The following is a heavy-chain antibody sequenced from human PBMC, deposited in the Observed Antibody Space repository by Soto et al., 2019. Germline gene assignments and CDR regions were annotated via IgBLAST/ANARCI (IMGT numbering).Heavy chain of an antibody. CDR2: ISGSGGST. Sequence: GGSLRLSCAASGFTFSSYAMSWVRQAPGKGLEWVSAISGSGGSTYYADSVKGRFTISRDNSTSTAYMELSSLRSEDTAVYYCASSVVIDPGYVPAFDIWGQGTMVTVSS. J-gene: IGHJ3*02. CDR3: ASSVVIDPGYVPAFDI. CDR1: GFTFSSYA. D-gene: IGHD3-10*01. V-gene: IGHV3-23*01.